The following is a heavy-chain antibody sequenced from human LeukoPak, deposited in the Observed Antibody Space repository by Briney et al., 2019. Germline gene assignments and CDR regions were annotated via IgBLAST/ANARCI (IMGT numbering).Heavy chain of an antibody. D-gene: IGHD5-24*01. CDR3: ARGGGDGYNHDYYYGMDV. CDR2: IIPIFGTA. V-gene: IGHV1-69*13. CDR1: GGTFSSYA. Sequence: GASVKVSCKASGGTFSSYAISWVRQAPGQGLEWMGGIIPIFGTANYAQKFQGRVTITADESTSTAYMELSSLRSEDTAVYYCARGGGDGYNHDYYYGMDVWGQGTTVTVSS. J-gene: IGHJ6*02.